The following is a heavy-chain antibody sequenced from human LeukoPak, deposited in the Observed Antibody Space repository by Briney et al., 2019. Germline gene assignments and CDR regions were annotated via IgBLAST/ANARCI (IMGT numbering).Heavy chain of an antibody. D-gene: IGHD3-10*01. J-gene: IGHJ4*02. V-gene: IGHV4-59*01. Sequence: SETLSLTCTVSGGSISSYYWSWIRQPPGKGLEWIGYIYYSGSTNYNPSLKSRVTISVDTSKNQFSLKLSSVAAADTAVYYCARGGYGSGSYYFDYWGQGTLVTVSS. CDR3: ARGGYGSGSYYFDY. CDR2: IYYSGST. CDR1: GGSISSYY.